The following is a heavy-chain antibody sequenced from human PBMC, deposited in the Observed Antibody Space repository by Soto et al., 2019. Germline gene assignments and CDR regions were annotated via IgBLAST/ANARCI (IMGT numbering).Heavy chain of an antibody. CDR3: AREGNDFWSGYYEIPYSYYGMDV. Sequence: VASVKVTCKASGCTFTRYYMHGVRQAPGQGLEWMGIINPSGGSTSYAQKFQGRVTMTRDTSTSTVYMELSSLRSEDTAVYYCAREGNDFWSGYYEIPYSYYGMDVWGQGTKVTVYS. V-gene: IGHV1-46*01. CDR1: GCTFTRYY. D-gene: IGHD3-3*01. CDR2: INPSGGST. J-gene: IGHJ6*02.